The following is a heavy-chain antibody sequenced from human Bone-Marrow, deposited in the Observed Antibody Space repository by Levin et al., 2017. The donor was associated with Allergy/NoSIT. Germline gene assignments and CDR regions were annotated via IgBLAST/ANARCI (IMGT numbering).Heavy chain of an antibody. Sequence: SVKVSCKASGGTFSSYAISWVRQAPGQGLEWMGGIIPIFGTANYAQKFQGRVTITADESTSTAYMELSSLRSEDTAVYYCASEEMVSRSTPEIDYYYYGMDVWGQGTTVTVSS. D-gene: IGHD5-24*01. CDR2: IIPIFGTA. V-gene: IGHV1-69*13. J-gene: IGHJ6*02. CDR3: ASEEMVSRSTPEIDYYYYGMDV. CDR1: GGTFSSYA.